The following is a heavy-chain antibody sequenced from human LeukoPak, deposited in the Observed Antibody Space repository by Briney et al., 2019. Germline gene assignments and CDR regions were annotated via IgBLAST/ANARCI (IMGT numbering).Heavy chain of an antibody. CDR3: ARDGYYGDYGRQRWFDP. Sequence: SVKVSCKASGGTFSSYAISWVRQAPGQGLEWMGGIIPIFGTANYAQKFQGRVTITADESTSTAYMELSSLRSEDTAVYYCARDGYYGDYGRQRWFDPWGQGTLVTVSS. CDR1: GGTFSSYA. V-gene: IGHV1-69*13. J-gene: IGHJ5*02. CDR2: IIPIFGTA. D-gene: IGHD4-17*01.